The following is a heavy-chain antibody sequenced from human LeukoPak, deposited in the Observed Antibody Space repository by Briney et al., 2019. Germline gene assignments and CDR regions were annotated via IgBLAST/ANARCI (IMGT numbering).Heavy chain of an antibody. CDR3: AKVRVRGVIRYYFDY. CDR2: ISGSGGST. Sequence: PGGSLRLSCAASGFTFSSYGMSWVRQAPGKGLEWVSAISGSGGSTYYADSVRGRFTISRDNSKNTLYLQMNSLRAEDTAVYYCAKVRVRGVIRYYFDYWGQGTLVTVSS. CDR1: GFTFSSYG. J-gene: IGHJ4*02. V-gene: IGHV3-23*01. D-gene: IGHD3-10*01.